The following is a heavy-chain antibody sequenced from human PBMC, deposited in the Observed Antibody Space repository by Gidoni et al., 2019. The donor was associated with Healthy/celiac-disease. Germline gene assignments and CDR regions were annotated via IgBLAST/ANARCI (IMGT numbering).Heavy chain of an antibody. D-gene: IGHD2-2*01. CDR1: GGSISSSY. Sequence: QVQLQESGPGLVKPSETLSLTCTVSGGSISSSYWRWIRQPPGKGREWIGYIYYSGSTNYNPSLKSRVTISVDTSKNQFSLKLSSVTAADTAVYYCARHGVVPAAMPDYYYYYYMDVWGKGTTVTVSS. V-gene: IGHV4-59*08. J-gene: IGHJ6*03. CDR3: ARHGVVPAAMPDYYYYYYMDV. CDR2: IYYSGST.